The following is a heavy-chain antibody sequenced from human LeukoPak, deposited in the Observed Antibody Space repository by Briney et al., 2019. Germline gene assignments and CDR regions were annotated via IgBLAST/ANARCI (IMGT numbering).Heavy chain of an antibody. V-gene: IGHV6-1*01. CDR1: GDSVSSNSAA. J-gene: IGHJ4*02. D-gene: IGHD2-21*02. Sequence: SQTLSLTCAISGDSVSSNSAAWNWIRQSPSRGLERQGRTYYRSKWYNDYAVSVKSRITINPDTSKNQFSLQLNSVTPEDTAVYYCARGHGAVTARVFDYWGQGTLVTVSS. CDR2: TYYRSKWYN. CDR3: ARGHGAVTARVFDY.